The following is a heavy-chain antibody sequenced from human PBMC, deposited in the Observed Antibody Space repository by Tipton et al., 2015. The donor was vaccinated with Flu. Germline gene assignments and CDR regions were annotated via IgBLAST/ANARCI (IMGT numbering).Heavy chain of an antibody. V-gene: IGHV4-39*07. CDR1: GGSISRSSYY. D-gene: IGHD4-11*01. J-gene: IGHJ4*02. CDR3: ARDLPTYNNYGTTFDN. CDR2: VSYNGNT. Sequence: TLSLTCTVSGGSISRSSYYWGWIRQPPGKGLEWIGTVSYNGNTYYNPSLKSRVIVSADTSRVHFSLMLTSVTAADTAVYYCARDLPTYNNYGTTFDNWGQGILVTVSS.